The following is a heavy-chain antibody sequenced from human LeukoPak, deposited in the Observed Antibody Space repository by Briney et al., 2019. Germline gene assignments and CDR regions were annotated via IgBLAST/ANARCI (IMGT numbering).Heavy chain of an antibody. D-gene: IGHD6-19*01. V-gene: IGHV1-46*01. CDR1: GYTFTSNW. CDR3: ARGGKESPTALAGTCDY. J-gene: IGHJ4*02. Sequence: ASVKVSCKASGYTFTSNWMHWVRQAPGQGLEWMGIINPSGGSTRYAQKFQARLTMTRDTSTSTVFMELSSLRSEDTAVYYCARGGKESPTALAGTCDYWGQGTLVTVSS. CDR2: INPSGGST.